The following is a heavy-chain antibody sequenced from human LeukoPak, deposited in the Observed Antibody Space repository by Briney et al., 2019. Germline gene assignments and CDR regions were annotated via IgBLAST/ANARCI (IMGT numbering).Heavy chain of an antibody. V-gene: IGHV3-74*01. J-gene: IGHJ4*02. Sequence: GGSLRLSCAASGFTFSSYWMHWVRQAPGKGLVWVSRINSDGSSTSYADSVKGRFTISRDNAKNTLYLQMNSLRAEDTAVYYCAKEPRSNWNDGVDYWGQGTLVTVSS. CDR2: INSDGSST. CDR3: AKEPRSNWNDGVDY. CDR1: GFTFSSYW. D-gene: IGHD1-20*01.